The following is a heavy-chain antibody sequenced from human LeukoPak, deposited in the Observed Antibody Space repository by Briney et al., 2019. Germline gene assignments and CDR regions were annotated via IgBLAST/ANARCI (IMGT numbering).Heavy chain of an antibody. Sequence: GESLKISCKGSGYSFTSYWISWVRQMPGKGLEWIGRIDPSDSYTNYSPSCQGHVAISADKSISTAYLQWSSLKASDTAMYYCATSHYGSGSYYSIWGQGPLVTVSS. D-gene: IGHD3-10*01. CDR1: GYSFTSYW. J-gene: IGHJ4*02. CDR2: IDPSDSYT. CDR3: ATSHYGSGSYYSI. V-gene: IGHV5-10-1*01.